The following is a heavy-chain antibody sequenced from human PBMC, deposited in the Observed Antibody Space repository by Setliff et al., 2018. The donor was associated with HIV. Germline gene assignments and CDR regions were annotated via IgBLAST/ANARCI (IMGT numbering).Heavy chain of an antibody. V-gene: IGHV1-69*06. D-gene: IGHD2-8*01. CDR1: GGTFSASG. CDR3: ARDFDNEGY. CDR2: IIPAFGTA. J-gene: IGHJ4*02. Sequence: ASVKVSCKASGGTFSASGFSWVRQAPGQGLEWMGGIIPAFGTADYAQKFQGRVTITADTPTDTAHMELSSLRSDDTAVYYCARDFDNEGYWGQGTLVTVSS.